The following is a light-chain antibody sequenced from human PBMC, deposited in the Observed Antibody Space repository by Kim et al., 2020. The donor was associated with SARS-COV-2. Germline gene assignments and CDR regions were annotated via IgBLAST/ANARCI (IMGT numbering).Light chain of an antibody. J-gene: IGLJ2*01. V-gene: IGLV3-19*01. Sequence: SSELTQDPAVSVALGQTVKITCQGDSLRTYYASWYQQKPGQAPILVIFGKYNRPSGIPDRFSGSSSGNTASLTITGAQAEDEADSYCNSRDRSLNHVIFG. CDR3: NSRDRSLNHVI. CDR2: GKY. CDR1: SLRTYY.